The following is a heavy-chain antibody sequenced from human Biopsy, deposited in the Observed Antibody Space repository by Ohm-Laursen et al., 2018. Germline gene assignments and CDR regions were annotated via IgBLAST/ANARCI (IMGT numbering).Heavy chain of an antibody. CDR2: ISWSSGTI. Sequence: SLRLSCAASGFRFDDYAMQWVRQAPGKGLERVSGISWSSGTIGYADSVKGRFTVSRDNAKNSLFLQMNSLRVEDTALYYCVKSAYSSGFWEASDYWGQGTLATVSS. J-gene: IGHJ4*02. CDR3: VKSAYSSGFWEASDY. V-gene: IGHV3-9*01. CDR1: GFRFDDYA. D-gene: IGHD6-19*01.